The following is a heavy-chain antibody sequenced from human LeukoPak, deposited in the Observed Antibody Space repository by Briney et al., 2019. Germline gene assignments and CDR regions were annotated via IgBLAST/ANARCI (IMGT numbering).Heavy chain of an antibody. CDR1: GGSISSSSYY. Sequence: SETLSLTCTVSGGSISSSSYYWGWIRQPPGKGLEWIGYIYYSGSTNYNPSLKSRVTISVDTSKNQFSLKPSSVTAADTAVYYCARGLAAAGSLSFDYWGQGTLVTVSS. CDR3: ARGLAAAGSLSFDY. D-gene: IGHD6-13*01. J-gene: IGHJ4*02. V-gene: IGHV4-61*05. CDR2: IYYSGST.